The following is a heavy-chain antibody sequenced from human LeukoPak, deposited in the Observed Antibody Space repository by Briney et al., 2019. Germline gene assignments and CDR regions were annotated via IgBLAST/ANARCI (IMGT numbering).Heavy chain of an antibody. J-gene: IGHJ6*04. CDR1: GFTFSSYS. CDR3: AELGITMIGGV. Sequence: PGGSLRLSCAASGFTFSSYSMNWIRQAPGKGLQWVSYISSGGDIMHYADSVKGRFTISRDNAKNSLYLQMNSLRAEDTAVYYCAELGITMIGGVWGKGTTVTISS. V-gene: IGHV3-48*04. CDR2: ISSGGDIM. D-gene: IGHD3-10*02.